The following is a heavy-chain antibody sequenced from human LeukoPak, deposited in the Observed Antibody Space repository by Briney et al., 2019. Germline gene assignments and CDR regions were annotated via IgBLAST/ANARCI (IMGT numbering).Heavy chain of an antibody. CDR1: GFPFSSYA. CDR2: ISYDGSNK. CDR3: AKPGVSAWFDP. D-gene: IGHD6-13*01. V-gene: IGHV3-30*04. Sequence: GGSLRLSCSASGFPFSSYAMHWVRQAPGKGLEWVAVISYDGSNKYYADSVKGRFTISRDNSKNTLYLQMNSLRAEDTAVYYCAKPGVSAWFDPWGQGTLVTVSS. J-gene: IGHJ5*02.